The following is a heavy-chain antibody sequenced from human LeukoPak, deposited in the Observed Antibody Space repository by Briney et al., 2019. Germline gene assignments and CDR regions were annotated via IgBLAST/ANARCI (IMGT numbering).Heavy chain of an antibody. CDR3: ARTRRITMVRGAPH. CDR2: ISSSSSTI. CDR1: GFTFSSYS. V-gene: IGHV3-48*01. D-gene: IGHD3-10*01. J-gene: IGHJ4*02. Sequence: GGSLRLSCAASGFTFSSYSMNWVRQAPGKGLEWVSYISSSSSTIYYADSVKGRFTISRDNAKNSLYLQMNSLRAEDTAVYYCARTRRITMVRGAPHWGQGTLVTVSS.